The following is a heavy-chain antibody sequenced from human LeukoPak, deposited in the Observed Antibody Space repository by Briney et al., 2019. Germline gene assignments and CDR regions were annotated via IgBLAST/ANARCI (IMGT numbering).Heavy chain of an antibody. J-gene: IGHJ6*03. D-gene: IGHD1-14*01. CDR3: ARWAGSAGYYYYYMDV. CDR1: GYTFTGYY. CDR2: INPNSGGT. V-gene: IGHV1-2*02. Sequence: ASVKVSCKASGYTFTGYYMHWVRQAPGQGLEWMGWINPNSGGTNYAQKFQGRVTMTRDTSISTAYMELSRLRSVDAAVYYCARWAGSAGYYYYYMDVWGKGTTVTVSS.